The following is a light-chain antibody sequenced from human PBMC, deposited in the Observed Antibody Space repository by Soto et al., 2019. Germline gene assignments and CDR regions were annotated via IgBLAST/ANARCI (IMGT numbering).Light chain of an antibody. CDR2: WAS. Sequence: DIVMTQSPESLTVSPGERATINCKSSRPLLYGPNNRNYLAWYRQRPGQPPEVLIPWASTRQSGVPDRFSGSGSGTEFTLTITNVQPDDVAIYYCQQHYDAPNSFGQGTKLEIK. CDR3: QQHYDAPNS. J-gene: IGKJ2*01. V-gene: IGKV4-1*01. CDR1: RPLLYGPNNRNY.